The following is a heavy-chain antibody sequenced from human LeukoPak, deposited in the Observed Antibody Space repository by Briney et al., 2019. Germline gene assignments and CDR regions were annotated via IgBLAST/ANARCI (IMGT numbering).Heavy chain of an antibody. CDR1: GFTFSSYA. V-gene: IGHV3-48*02. Sequence: GGSLRLSCAASGFTFSSYAMNWVRQAPGKGLEWVSYVNIISSEIYYGDSVKGRFTISTDNAKNSVYLQMNSLRDEDTAVYYCARDRAYAFDNWGQGTMVTVSS. J-gene: IGHJ3*02. D-gene: IGHD3-10*01. CDR2: VNIISSEI. CDR3: ARDRAYAFDN.